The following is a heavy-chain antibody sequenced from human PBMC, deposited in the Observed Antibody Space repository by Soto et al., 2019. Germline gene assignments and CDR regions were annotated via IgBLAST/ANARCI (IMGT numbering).Heavy chain of an antibody. CDR1: GFTFSSYS. J-gene: IGHJ6*02. D-gene: IGHD2-15*01. CDR3: ARDLGSILPDYYYYYGMDV. Sequence: GGSLRLSCAASGFTFSSYSMNWVRQAPGKGLEWVSSISSSSSYIYYADSVKGRFTISRDNAKNSLYLQMNSLRAEDTAVYYCARDLGSILPDYYYYYGMDVWGQGTTVTVSS. V-gene: IGHV3-21*01. CDR2: ISSSSSYI.